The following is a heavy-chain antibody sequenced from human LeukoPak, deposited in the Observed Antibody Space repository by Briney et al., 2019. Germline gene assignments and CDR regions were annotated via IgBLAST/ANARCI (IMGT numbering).Heavy chain of an antibody. J-gene: IGHJ4*02. D-gene: IGHD1-14*01. CDR1: GFTFSAHW. Sequence: GGSLRLSCAASGFTFSAHWMSWVRQAPGKGLEWVANIKVDGSDKNYVDSVKGRFTISRDNTKNSLYLQMNSLRAEDTAVYYCSRGGRNLDYWGQGTLVTISS. V-gene: IGHV3-7*01. CDR3: SRGGRNLDY. CDR2: IKVDGSDK.